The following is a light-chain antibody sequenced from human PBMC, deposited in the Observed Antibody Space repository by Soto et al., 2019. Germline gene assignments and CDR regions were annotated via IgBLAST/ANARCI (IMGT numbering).Light chain of an antibody. CDR2: EVN. Sequence: QSALTQPPSASGSPGQSVAISCTGTSSDVGGYNYVSWYQQHPGKAPKLMIYEVNKRPSGVPDRFSGSKSGNTASLTVSGLQAEDEADYYCSSYACSSNVFRSGTKVTVL. J-gene: IGLJ1*01. CDR1: SSDVGGYNY. CDR3: SSYACSSNV. V-gene: IGLV2-8*01.